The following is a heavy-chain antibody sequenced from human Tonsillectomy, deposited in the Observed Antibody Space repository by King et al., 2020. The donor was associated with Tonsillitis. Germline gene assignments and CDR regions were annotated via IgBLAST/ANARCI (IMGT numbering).Heavy chain of an antibody. D-gene: IGHD3-10*01. J-gene: IGHJ4*02. CDR3: AKDPTGGWFGEELNYFDY. CDR2: IRYDGSQK. CDR1: GFTFSNYG. V-gene: IGHV3-30*02. Sequence: VQLVESGGGVVQPGGSLRLSCAASGFTFSNYGMHWVRQAPGKGLEWVAFIRYDGSQKYYGDSVKGRFTISRDNSKNTIYLQMNSLRPEETAVYYCAKDPTGGWFGEELNYFDYWGRGTLVTVSS.